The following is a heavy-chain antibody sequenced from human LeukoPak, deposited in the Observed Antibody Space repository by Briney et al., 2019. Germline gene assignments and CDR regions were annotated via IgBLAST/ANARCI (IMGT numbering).Heavy chain of an antibody. D-gene: IGHD1-14*01. J-gene: IGHJ3*02. CDR2: ISYDGSNK. Sequence: GGSLRLSCAASGFTFSNYAMHWVRQAPGKGLEWVAVISYDGSNKYYADSVKGRFTISRDNSKNTLYLQMNSLRAEDTAVYYCARGLRKVSPDAFDIWGQGTMVTVSS. CDR1: GFTFSNYA. CDR3: ARGLRKVSPDAFDI. V-gene: IGHV3-30-3*01.